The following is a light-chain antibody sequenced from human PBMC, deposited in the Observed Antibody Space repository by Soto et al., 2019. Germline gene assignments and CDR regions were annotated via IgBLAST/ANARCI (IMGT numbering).Light chain of an antibody. V-gene: IGKV1-5*01. CDR3: QQYNTYWT. J-gene: IGKJ1*01. CDR1: QSIGSW. Sequence: DIQMTQFPSTLSASLGDRVTITCRASQSIGSWLAWYQQKPGKAPKVLIYDASNLETGVPSRFSGSGSGTEFTLTIRSLQPDDFATYYRQQYNTYWTFGQGTKVEIK. CDR2: DAS.